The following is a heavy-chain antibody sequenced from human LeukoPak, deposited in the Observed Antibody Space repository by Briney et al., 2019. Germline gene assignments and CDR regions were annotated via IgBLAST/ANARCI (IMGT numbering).Heavy chain of an antibody. Sequence: ASVKVSCKASGYTFTSYAMHWGRQAPGQRLEWMGWINAGNGNTKYSQKFQGRVTITRDTSASTAYMELSSLRSEDTAVYYCARVEYDFWSGYDYWGQGTLVTVSS. CDR2: INAGNGNT. J-gene: IGHJ4*02. CDR1: GYTFTSYA. CDR3: ARVEYDFWSGYDY. V-gene: IGHV1-3*01. D-gene: IGHD3-3*01.